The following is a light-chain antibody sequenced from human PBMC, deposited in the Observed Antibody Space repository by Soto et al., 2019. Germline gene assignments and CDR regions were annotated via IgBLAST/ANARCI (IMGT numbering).Light chain of an antibody. Sequence: QSVLTQPASVSGSPGQSITISCTGTSSDVGAYDYVSWYQHHPGKAPKLMIYDVSNRPSGVSYRFSGSKSGDTASLTISGLQAEDEADYYCKSYTSSSTPYVSGTGNKLTDL. CDR1: SSDVGAYDY. J-gene: IGLJ1*01. CDR2: DVS. CDR3: KSYTSSSTPYV. V-gene: IGLV2-14*03.